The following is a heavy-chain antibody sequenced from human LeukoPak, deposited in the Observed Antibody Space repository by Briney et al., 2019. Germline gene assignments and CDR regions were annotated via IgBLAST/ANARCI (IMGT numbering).Heavy chain of an antibody. V-gene: IGHV5-51*01. Sequence: GESLKISCKGSGYSFASYWIGWVRQMPGKGLEWMAIINPADSDTWYSPSFQGQVTISADKSISTAYLQWSSLKASDTAMYYCARDDYGGGYFDLWGRGTLVAVSS. J-gene: IGHJ2*01. CDR1: GYSFASYW. CDR2: INPADSDT. D-gene: IGHD4-23*01. CDR3: ARDDYGGGYFDL.